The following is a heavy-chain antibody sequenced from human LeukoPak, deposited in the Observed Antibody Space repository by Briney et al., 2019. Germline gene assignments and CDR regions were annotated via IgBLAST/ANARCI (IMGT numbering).Heavy chain of an antibody. CDR1: GGSISSGAYY. J-gene: IGHJ4*02. CDR2: IGYTGDT. Sequence: SETLSLTCTVSGGSISSGAYYWSWVRQLPEKGLDWIGYIGYTGDTYYNPSLRSRVTISVDTSKNQFSLKLSSVTAADAAVYYCARGQDDTAMLYWGQGTLVTVSS. D-gene: IGHD5-18*01. V-gene: IGHV4-31*03. CDR3: ARGQDDTAMLY.